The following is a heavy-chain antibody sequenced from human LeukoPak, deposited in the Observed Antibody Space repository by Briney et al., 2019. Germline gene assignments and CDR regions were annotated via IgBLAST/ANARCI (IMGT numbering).Heavy chain of an antibody. CDR1: GYTFTSYY. CDR2: INPSGGST. CDR3: ARVSVGANADP. J-gene: IGHJ5*02. Sequence: ASVKVSCKASGYTFTSYYMHWVRQAPGQGLEWMGIINPSGGSTSYAQKFQGRVTMTRGTSTSTVYMELSSLRSEDTAVYYCARVSVGANADPWGQGTLVTVSS. D-gene: IGHD1-26*01. V-gene: IGHV1-46*01.